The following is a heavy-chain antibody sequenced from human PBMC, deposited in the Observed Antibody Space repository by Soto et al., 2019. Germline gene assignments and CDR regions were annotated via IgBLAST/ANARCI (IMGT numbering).Heavy chain of an antibody. CDR1: GGSISSGGYY. Sequence: QVQLQESGPGLVKPSQTLSLTCTVSGGSISSGGYYWSWIRQHPGKGPEWIGYIYYSGSTYYNPSLKSRVTISVDTSKNQFSLKLSSVTAADTAVYYCARGDDNGDYEVGIHCDYWGQGTLVTVSS. CDR3: ARGDDNGDYEVGIHCDY. J-gene: IGHJ4*02. V-gene: IGHV4-31*03. CDR2: IYYSGST. D-gene: IGHD4-17*01.